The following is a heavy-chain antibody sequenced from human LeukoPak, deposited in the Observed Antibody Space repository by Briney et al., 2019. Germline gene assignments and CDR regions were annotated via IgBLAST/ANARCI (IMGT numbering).Heavy chain of an antibody. CDR1: GFTFSSYA. V-gene: IGHV3-30-3*01. J-gene: IGHJ5*02. CDR2: ISYDGSNK. CDR3: AREPQGFDP. Sequence: GGSLRLSCAASGFTFSSYAMHWVRQAPGKGLEWVAVISYDGSNKYYADSVKGRFTISRDNSKNTLYPQMNSLRAEDTAVYYCAREPQGFDPWGQGTLVTVSS.